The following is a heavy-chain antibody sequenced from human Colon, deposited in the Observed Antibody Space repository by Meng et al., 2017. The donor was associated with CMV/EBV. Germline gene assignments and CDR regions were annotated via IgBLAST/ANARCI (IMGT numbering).Heavy chain of an antibody. Sequence: QVQLQQSGPGLVKPSQTLPLTCAISGDSASTNIDAWNWVRQSPSRGLEWLGRTYYRSKWYNDCAVSMRSRIILNPDTSQNQVSLQLNSVTPEDSGVYYCTRNRGYDFDLWGQGVLVTVSS. CDR1: GDSASTNIDA. CDR2: TYYRSKWYN. J-gene: IGHJ4*02. V-gene: IGHV6-1*01. CDR3: TRNRGYDFDL. D-gene: IGHD5-12*01.